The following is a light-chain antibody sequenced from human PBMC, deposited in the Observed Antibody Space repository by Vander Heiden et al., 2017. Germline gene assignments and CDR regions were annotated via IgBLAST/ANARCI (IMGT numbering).Light chain of an antibody. J-gene: IGKJ4*01. V-gene: IGKV3-11*01. CDR3: QQRRNWPLT. CDR2: GAS. CDR1: QSVSGY. Sequence: VLTQSAATLSLSPVERATISCRASQSVSGYLAWYQQKPGQAPRLLIYGASNWATGIPARFSGSGSGTDFTLTISSLEPEDFAVYYCQQRRNWPLTFGGGTKVEIK.